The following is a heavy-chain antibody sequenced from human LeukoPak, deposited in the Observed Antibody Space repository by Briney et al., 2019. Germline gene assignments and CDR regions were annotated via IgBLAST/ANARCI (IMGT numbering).Heavy chain of an antibody. CDR2: IKQDGSEQ. CDR3: ARLWSGPDY. V-gene: IGHV3-7*01. CDR1: GFTFSHYY. Sequence: GGSLRLSCAASGFTFSHYYMSWVRQAPGKGLEWVANIKQDGSEQFYLDSVKGRFTISRDNAKNALYLQMNSLRVDDTAVYYCARLWSGPDYWGQGTMVIVSS. D-gene: IGHD4-11*01. J-gene: IGHJ3*01.